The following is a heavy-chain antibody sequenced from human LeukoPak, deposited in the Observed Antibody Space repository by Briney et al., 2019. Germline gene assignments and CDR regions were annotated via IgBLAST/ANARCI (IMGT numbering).Heavy chain of an antibody. CDR1: GFTFISYG. CDR3: AGGQNYYGLGSYA. D-gene: IGHD3-10*01. V-gene: IGHV3-33*01. Sequence: PGRSLRLSCAASGFTFISYGMHWVRQAPGKGLEWVAVIWYDGSNKYYADSVKGRFTISRDNSKNTLYLQMNSLRAEDTAVYYCAGGQNYYGLGSYAWGQGTLVTVSS. CDR2: IWYDGSNK. J-gene: IGHJ5*02.